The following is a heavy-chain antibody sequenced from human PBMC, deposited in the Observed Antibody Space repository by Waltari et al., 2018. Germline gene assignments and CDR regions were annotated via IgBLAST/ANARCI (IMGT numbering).Heavy chain of an antibody. CDR2: ISSSSSYI. D-gene: IGHD3-22*01. V-gene: IGHV3-21*01. CDR1: GFTFSSYS. Sequence: EVQLVESGGGLVKPGGSLRLSCAASGFTFSSYSMNWVRQAPGKGLEWVSSISSSSSYIYYADSVKGRFTISRDNAKNSLYLQMNSLRAEDTAVYYCARDLVVQSGWYFDLWGRGTLVTVSS. CDR3: ARDLVVQSGWYFDL. J-gene: IGHJ2*01.